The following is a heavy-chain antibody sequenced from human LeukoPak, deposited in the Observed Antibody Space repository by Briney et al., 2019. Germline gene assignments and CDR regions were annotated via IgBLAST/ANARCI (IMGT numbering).Heavy chain of an antibody. CDR3: ARLYYGSGSLEVYYGMDV. D-gene: IGHD3-10*01. CDR2: IYPGDSDT. V-gene: IGHV5-51*01. J-gene: IGHJ6*02. Sequence: PGESLKISCKSSGYSYTSYRIGWVRQLPGKGLEWMGIIYPGDSDTRYSRSFQGQVTISADKSISTAYLQWSSLKASDTAMYYCARLYYGSGSLEVYYGMDVWGQGTTVTVSS. CDR1: GYSYTSYR.